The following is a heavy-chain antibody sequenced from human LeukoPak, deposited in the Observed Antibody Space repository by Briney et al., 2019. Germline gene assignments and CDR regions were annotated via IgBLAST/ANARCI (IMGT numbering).Heavy chain of an antibody. CDR2: IRYDGSNK. V-gene: IGHV3-30*02. CDR1: GFTFSSYG. J-gene: IGHJ5*02. D-gene: IGHD6-13*01. Sequence: PGGSLRLSCAASGFTFSSYGIHWVRQAPGKGLEWVAFIRYDGSNKYYADSVKGRFTISRDNSKNTLYLQMNSLRAEDTAVYYCAKSGIAAADYNWFDPWGQGTLVTVST. CDR3: AKSGIAAADYNWFDP.